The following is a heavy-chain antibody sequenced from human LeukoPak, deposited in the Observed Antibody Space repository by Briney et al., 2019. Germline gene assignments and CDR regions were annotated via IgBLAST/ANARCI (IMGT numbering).Heavy chain of an antibody. CDR2: ISYYGNNK. V-gene: IGHV3-30-3*01. J-gene: IGHJ4*02. D-gene: IGHD6-13*01. Sequence: GRSLRLSCAASRFTFSSYSMHWVRQGPGQGLEWVAVISYYGNNKNYAESVKGRFTISRDNSKNTLYLQMNSLRAEDTAVYYCARAYIAAAGTGYFDSWGQGTLVTVSS. CDR3: ARAYIAAAGTGYFDS. CDR1: RFTFSSYS.